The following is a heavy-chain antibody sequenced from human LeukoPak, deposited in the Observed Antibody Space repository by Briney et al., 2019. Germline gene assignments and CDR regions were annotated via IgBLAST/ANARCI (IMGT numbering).Heavy chain of an antibody. Sequence: GASVKVSCKASGYTFTGYYMHWVRQAPGQGLEWMGRINPNSGGTNKAHTFQRRVTMTRDTSISTTYMELSRLRTDDTATYYCASFLYCSGGSCYKWSSYMDVWGKGTTVTVSS. CDR1: GYTFTGYY. J-gene: IGHJ6*03. CDR2: INPNSGGT. V-gene: IGHV1-2*06. CDR3: ASFLYCSGGSCYKWSSYMDV. D-gene: IGHD2-15*01.